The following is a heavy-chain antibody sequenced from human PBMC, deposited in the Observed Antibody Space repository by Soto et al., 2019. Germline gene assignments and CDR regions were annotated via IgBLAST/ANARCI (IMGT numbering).Heavy chain of an antibody. CDR1: GFTFSSYW. CDR3: ARDVGYGDYESAFDI. J-gene: IGHJ3*02. D-gene: IGHD4-17*01. V-gene: IGHV3-7*03. Sequence: PGGSLSLSCAASGFTFSSYWMSWVRQAPGKGLEWVANIKQDGSEKYYVDSVKGRFTISRDNVKNSLYLQMNSLRAEDTAVYYCARDVGYGDYESAFDIWGQGTMVTVSS. CDR2: IKQDGSEK.